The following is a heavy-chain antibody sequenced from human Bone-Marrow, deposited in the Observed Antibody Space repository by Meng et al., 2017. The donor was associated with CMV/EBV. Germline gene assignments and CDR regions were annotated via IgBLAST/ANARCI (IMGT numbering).Heavy chain of an antibody. D-gene: IGHD2-2*02. CDR3: ARDKFIVVPAAIGGNWNWKGENYYYYYGMDV. CDR2: IIPIFGTA. J-gene: IGHJ6*02. CDR1: GGTFSSYA. Sequence: SVKVSCKASGGTFSSYAISWVRQAPGQGLEWMGGIIPIFGTANYAQKFQGRVTITTDESTSTAYMELSSLRSEDTAVYYCARDKFIVVPAAIGGNWNWKGENYYYYYGMDVWGQGTTVTLYS. V-gene: IGHV1-69*05.